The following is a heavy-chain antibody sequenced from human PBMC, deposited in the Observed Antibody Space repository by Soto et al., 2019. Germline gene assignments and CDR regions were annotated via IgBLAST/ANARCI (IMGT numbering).Heavy chain of an antibody. CDR2: IYSGGST. CDR1: GFTVSSNY. V-gene: IGHV3-53*01. CDR3: GAASSGYDYYGMDV. Sequence: EGSLRLSCAASGFTVSSNYMSWVRQAPGKGLEWVSVIYSGGSTYYADSVKGRFTISRDNSKNTLYLQMNSLRAEDTAVYYCGAASSGYDYYGMDVWGQGTTVTVSS. J-gene: IGHJ6*02. D-gene: IGHD5-18*01.